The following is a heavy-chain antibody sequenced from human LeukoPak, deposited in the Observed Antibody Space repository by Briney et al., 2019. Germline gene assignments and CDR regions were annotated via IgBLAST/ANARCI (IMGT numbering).Heavy chain of an antibody. CDR2: INPNSGGT. CDR3: ARDRHNHYDSSGYSGWFDP. Sequence: GASVKVSCKASGYTFTGYYMHWVRQAPGQGLEWMGWINPNSGGTNYAQKFQGRVTMTRDTSISTAYMELSRLRSDDTAVYYCARDRHNHYDSSGYSGWFDPWGQGTLVTVSS. CDR1: GYTFTGYY. D-gene: IGHD3-22*01. V-gene: IGHV1-2*02. J-gene: IGHJ5*02.